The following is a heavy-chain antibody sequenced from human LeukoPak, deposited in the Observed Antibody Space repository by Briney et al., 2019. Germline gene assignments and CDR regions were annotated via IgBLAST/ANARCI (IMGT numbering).Heavy chain of an antibody. Sequence: GGSLRLSCAASGFIFRSYEMNWVRQTPGKGLEWVSIIYIDGSTFYADSVQGRFTISRDNSKNTLYLQMRSLRIEDTAVYYCARVQGSYGQSDVWGQGTTVTISS. CDR2: IYIDGST. CDR3: ARVQGSYGQSDV. CDR1: GFIFRSYE. V-gene: IGHV3-66*01. J-gene: IGHJ6*02. D-gene: IGHD3-10*01.